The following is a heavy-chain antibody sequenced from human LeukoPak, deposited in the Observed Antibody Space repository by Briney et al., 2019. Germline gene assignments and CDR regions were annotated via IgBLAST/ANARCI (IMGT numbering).Heavy chain of an antibody. CDR1: GGSISSGGYY. V-gene: IGHV4-31*03. J-gene: IGHJ4*02. CDR3: ARVDTAMVTVDY. D-gene: IGHD5-18*01. CDR2: IYYSGST. Sequence: SETLTLTCTVSGGSISSGGYYWSWIRQHPGKGLEWIGYIYYSGSTYYNPSLKSRVTISVDTSKNQFSLKLSSVTAADTAVYYCARVDTAMVTVDYWGQGTLVTVSS.